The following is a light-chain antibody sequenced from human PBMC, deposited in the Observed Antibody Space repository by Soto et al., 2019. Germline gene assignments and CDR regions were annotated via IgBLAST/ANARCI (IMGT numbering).Light chain of an antibody. CDR2: DTA. J-gene: IGLJ2*01. CDR3: QSFDTNLNAVV. CDR1: GSNIGAGYD. V-gene: IGLV1-40*01. Sequence: QSVLTQPPSVSGAPGQSVTISCIGSGSNIGAGYDVHWYQQLPGVAPKLLIFDTANRPSGVPGRFSGSKSGALASLAITGLLPEDEADFFCQSFDTNLNAVVFGGGTKVTVL.